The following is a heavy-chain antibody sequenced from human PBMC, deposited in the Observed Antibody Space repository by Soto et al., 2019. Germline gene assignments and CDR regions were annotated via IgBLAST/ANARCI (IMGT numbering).Heavy chain of an antibody. CDR1: GYTFSNYV. J-gene: IGHJ6*04. D-gene: IGHD5-18*01. V-gene: IGHV1-18*04. CDR2: ISGYNGNT. Sequence: QVQLVQSGAEVKTPGASVKVSCKASGYTFSNYVISWVRQGPGQGLEWMGWISGYNGNTHYEEKVQDRIKMTTGTITSTTYMELRSLRSDDTAVYFCSRAPGFGCGYSYAFAMDVWGEGTTVTVSS. CDR3: SRAPGFGCGYSYAFAMDV.